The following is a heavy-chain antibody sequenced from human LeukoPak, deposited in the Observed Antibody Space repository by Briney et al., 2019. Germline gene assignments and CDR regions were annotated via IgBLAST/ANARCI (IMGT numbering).Heavy chain of an antibody. J-gene: IGHJ3*02. V-gene: IGHV3-7*01. D-gene: IGHD3-16*01. CDR1: RFTFSIYW. CDR3: ARERMGPRGTFDI. CDR2: IKQDGREE. Sequence: GGSLRLSCVASRFTFSIYWMSWVRQAPGKGLEWVANIKQDGREEYYVDSVKGRFSISRDNTKNSLYLQMNSLRAEDTAVYYCARERMGPRGTFDIWGQGTMVTVSS.